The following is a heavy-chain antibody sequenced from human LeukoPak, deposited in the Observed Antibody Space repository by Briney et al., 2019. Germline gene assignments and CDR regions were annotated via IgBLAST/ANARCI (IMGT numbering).Heavy chain of an antibody. CDR1: GFTFSSYA. CDR3: ARDRFPTGTYLDY. J-gene: IGHJ4*02. D-gene: IGHD1-1*01. V-gene: IGHV3-30*04. CDR2: ISYDGSNK. Sequence: GGSLRLSCAASGFTFSSYAMHWVRQAPGKGLEWVAVISYDGSNKYYADSVKGRFTISRDNSKNTLYLQMNSLRAEDTAVYYCARDRFPTGTYLDYWGQGTLVTVSS.